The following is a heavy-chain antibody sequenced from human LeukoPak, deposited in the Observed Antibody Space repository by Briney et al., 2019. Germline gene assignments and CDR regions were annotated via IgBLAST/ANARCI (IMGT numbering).Heavy chain of an antibody. V-gene: IGHV3-23*01. J-gene: IGHJ4*02. CDR1: GFTFSTFA. D-gene: IGHD5-18*01. CDR3: ATYRQVLLPFKS. Sequence: GGSLRLSCAASGFTFSTFAMIWVRQPPGKGLEWVSSIFPSGGEIHYADSARGRFTISRDNSKSILSLQMNSLRAEDTAIYYCATYRQVLLPFKSWGQGTLVTVSS. CDR2: IFPSGGEI.